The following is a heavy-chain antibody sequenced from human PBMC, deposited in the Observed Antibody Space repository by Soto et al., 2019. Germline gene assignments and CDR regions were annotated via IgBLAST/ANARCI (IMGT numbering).Heavy chain of an antibody. D-gene: IGHD4-17*01. CDR2: IKQDGSEK. V-gene: IGHV3-7*01. CDR3: ARDSRTTTVVKY. J-gene: IGHJ4*02. CDR1: GITVGSSY. Sequence: GGSLRLSCAVSGITVGSSYMSWVRQAPGKGLEWVANIKQDGSEKYYVDSVKGRFTISRDNAKNSLYLQMNSLRAEDTAVYYCARDSRTTTVVKYWGQGTLVTVSS.